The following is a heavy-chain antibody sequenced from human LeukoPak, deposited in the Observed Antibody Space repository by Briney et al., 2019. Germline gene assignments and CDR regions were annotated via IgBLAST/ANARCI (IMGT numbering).Heavy chain of an antibody. CDR2: IYPGDSDT. CDR3: ARRSEWDAFDI. V-gene: IGHV5-51*01. D-gene: IGHD3-3*01. CDR1: GYSFTSYW. Sequence: AESLKISCKGSGYSFTSYWIGWVRQMPGKGLEWMGIIYPGDSDTRYSPSFQGQVTMSVDKSISTAYLQWSSLKASDTAMYYCARRSEWDAFDIWGQGTMVTVSS. J-gene: IGHJ3*02.